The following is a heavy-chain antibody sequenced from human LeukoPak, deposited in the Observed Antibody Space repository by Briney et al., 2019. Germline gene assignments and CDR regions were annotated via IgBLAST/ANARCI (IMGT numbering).Heavy chain of an antibody. CDR3: ARGAGYNYPYYFDY. Sequence: GGSLRLSCAASGFTFSDYYMSWIRQAPGKGLEWVANIKQDESAKNYVDSVKGRFTISRDNAKNSLYLQMNSLRAEDTAVYYCARGAGYNYPYYFDYWGQGTLVTVSS. J-gene: IGHJ4*02. CDR1: GFTFSDYY. CDR2: IKQDESAK. D-gene: IGHD5-24*01. V-gene: IGHV3-7*03.